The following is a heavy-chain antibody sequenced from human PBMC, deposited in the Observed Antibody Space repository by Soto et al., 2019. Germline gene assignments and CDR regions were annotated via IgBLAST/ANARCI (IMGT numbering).Heavy chain of an antibody. V-gene: IGHV1-18*04. D-gene: IGHD1-26*01. CDR2: SSAYNGDT. Sequence: QVQLVQSGAEVKKPGASVKVSCKASGYTFTIYGISWVRQAPGQGLEWMGWSSAYNGDTNYAQKYQGRVTMTTDTSTRTGYMELRSLRFDDTAVYYCARVGQFTGWFDSWGQGTLVTVSS. J-gene: IGHJ5*01. CDR1: GYTFTIYG. CDR3: ARVGQFTGWFDS.